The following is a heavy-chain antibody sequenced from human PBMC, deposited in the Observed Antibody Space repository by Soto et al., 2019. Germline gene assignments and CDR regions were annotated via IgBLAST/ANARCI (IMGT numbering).Heavy chain of an antibody. CDR3: ARDPGSGSYYGWFDP. Sequence: EMLSVTCTVSGGSISRYYGNWIRQPPGKGLEWIGYIYYSGSTNYNPSLKSRVTISVDTSKNQFSLKLSSVTAADTAVYYCARDPGSGSYYGWFDPWGQGTLVTVSS. D-gene: IGHD3-10*01. CDR2: IYYSGST. CDR1: GGSISRYY. J-gene: IGHJ5*02. V-gene: IGHV4-59*01.